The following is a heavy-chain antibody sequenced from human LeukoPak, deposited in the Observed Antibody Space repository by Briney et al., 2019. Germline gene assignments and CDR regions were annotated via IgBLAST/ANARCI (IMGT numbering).Heavy chain of an antibody. CDR3: ARDERTIFGVVDY. J-gene: IGHJ4*02. D-gene: IGHD3-3*01. V-gene: IGHV3-30-3*01. Sequence: GGSLRLSCAASGFTFSSYAMHWVRQAPGKGLEWVAVISYDGSNKYYADSVKGRFTISRDNSKNTLYLQMNSLRAEDTAVYYCARDERTIFGVVDYWGQGTLVTVSS. CDR2: ISYDGSNK. CDR1: GFTFSSYA.